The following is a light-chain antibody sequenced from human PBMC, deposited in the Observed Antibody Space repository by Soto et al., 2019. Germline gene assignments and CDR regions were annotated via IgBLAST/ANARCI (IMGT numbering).Light chain of an antibody. V-gene: IGKV1-33*01. Sequence: DIQMTQSPSSLSASVGDRVTITCRASHDISNYLNWYQHKPGKAPKILISDASYLETGVPSRFSGSGSGTHFSFTISSLQPEDIATYYCQQYDNLLITFGQGTRLEIK. J-gene: IGKJ5*01. CDR1: HDISNY. CDR3: QQYDNLLIT. CDR2: DAS.